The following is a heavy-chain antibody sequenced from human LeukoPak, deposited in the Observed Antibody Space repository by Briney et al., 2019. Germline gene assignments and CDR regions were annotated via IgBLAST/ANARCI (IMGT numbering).Heavy chain of an antibody. V-gene: IGHV4-34*01. CDR1: GGSFSSHY. J-gene: IGHJ6*04. CDR3: ARGLRQGSAWSWGPKEKSYQYMDV. CDR2: INPRGST. Sequence: SETLSLTCGVSGGSFSSHYWTWIRQPPGKGLEWIGEINPRGSTNYNPSIESRVTVSAATSRNQLALSLTSVTAADSAVYFCARGLRQGSAWSWGPKEKSYQYMDVWGTGTTVIVSS. D-gene: IGHD6-19*01.